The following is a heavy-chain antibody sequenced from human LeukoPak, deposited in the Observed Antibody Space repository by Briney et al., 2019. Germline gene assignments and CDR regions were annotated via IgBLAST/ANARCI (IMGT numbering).Heavy chain of an antibody. Sequence: SETLSLTCTVSGGSISSYYWSWIRQPPGKGLEWIGYIYYSGSTNYNPSLKSRVTISVDTSKNQFSLKLSSVTAADTAVYYCARHYYDILTGYSYFDYWGQGTLVTVSS. D-gene: IGHD3-9*01. CDR2: IYYSGST. J-gene: IGHJ4*02. CDR3: ARHYYDILTGYSYFDY. CDR1: GGSISSYY. V-gene: IGHV4-59*08.